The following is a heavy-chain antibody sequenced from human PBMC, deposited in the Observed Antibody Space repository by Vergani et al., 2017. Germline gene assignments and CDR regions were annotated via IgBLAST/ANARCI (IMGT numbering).Heavy chain of an antibody. J-gene: IGHJ5*02. D-gene: IGHD6-19*01. CDR3: ARYATPDSSGWVGPYNWFDP. CDR1: GGSISSYY. CDR2: IYYSGST. V-gene: IGHV4-59*01. Sequence: QVQLQESGPGLVKPSETLSLTCTVSGGSISSYYWSWIRQPPGKGLEWIGYIYYSGSTNYNPSPKSRVTISVDTSKNQFSLKLSSVTAADTAVYYCARYATPDSSGWVGPYNWFDPWGQGTLVTVSS.